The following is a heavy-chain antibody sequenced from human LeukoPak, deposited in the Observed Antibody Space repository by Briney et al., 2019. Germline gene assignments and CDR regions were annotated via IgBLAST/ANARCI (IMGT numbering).Heavy chain of an antibody. Sequence: ASVKVSCKASGYTFTAYYMHWLRQAPGQGLEWMGWINTNTGNPTYAQGFTGRFVFSLDTSVSTAYLQISSLRAEDTAVYYCARGRGSWGVRFLEWLDDYYYYYYMDVWGKGTTVTVSS. CDR2: INTNTGNP. CDR1: GYTFTAYY. CDR3: ARGRGSWGVRFLEWLDDYYYYYYMDV. D-gene: IGHD3-3*01. J-gene: IGHJ6*03. V-gene: IGHV7-4-1*02.